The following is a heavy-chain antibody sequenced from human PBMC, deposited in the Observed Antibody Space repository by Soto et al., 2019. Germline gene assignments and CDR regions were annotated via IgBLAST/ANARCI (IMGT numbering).Heavy chain of an antibody. CDR2: ISYSGGST. CDR1: GFTFSSYA. V-gene: IGHV3-23*01. Sequence: PGGSLRLSCAASGFTFSSYAMSWVRQSPGKGLEWVSGISYSGGSTHYADSVKGRFTISRDNSRNTLYLQMNSLRAEDTAVYFCAKNRAGQQFQYYFDWWGQGTLVTVSS. D-gene: IGHD6-13*01. CDR3: AKNRAGQQFQYYFDW. J-gene: IGHJ4*02.